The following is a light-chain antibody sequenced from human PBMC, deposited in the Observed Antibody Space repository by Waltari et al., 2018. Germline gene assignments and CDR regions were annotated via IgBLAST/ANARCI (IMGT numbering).Light chain of an antibody. Sequence: EIVLTQSPDTLSLSPGETATLSCRASQSVRSPYLAWYQQKPGQPPRLLIYGVFSRATGIPDRFSGSGSGTDFTLTINRLEPEDFAVYSCQQYGSSPLTLGGGTKVEI. CDR1: QSVRSPY. J-gene: IGKJ4*01. CDR2: GVF. CDR3: QQYGSSPLT. V-gene: IGKV3-20*01.